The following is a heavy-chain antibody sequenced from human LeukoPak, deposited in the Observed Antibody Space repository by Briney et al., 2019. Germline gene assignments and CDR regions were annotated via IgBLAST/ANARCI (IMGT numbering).Heavy chain of an antibody. J-gene: IGHJ4*02. CDR3: AKGTERYREVSSFDF. V-gene: IGHV3-23*01. CDR2: ITARGDGT. Sequence: AGSLRLSCAASGFTFNTYTMNWVRQAPGKGLEWVSAITARGDGTYYADLVKGRFTISRDNSKNTLYLQMNSLRAEDSAAYYCAKGTERYREVSSFDFWGQGTLVTVSS. CDR1: GFTFNTYT. D-gene: IGHD3-10*01.